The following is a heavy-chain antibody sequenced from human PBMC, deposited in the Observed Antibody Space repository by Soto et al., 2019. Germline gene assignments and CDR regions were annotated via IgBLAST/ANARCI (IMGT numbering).Heavy chain of an antibody. CDR1: GYSFTSYW. CDR2: IDPSDSYT. V-gene: IGHV5-10-1*01. Sequence: HGESLKISCKGSGYSFTSYWISWVRQMPGKGLEWMGRIDPSDSYTNYSPSFQGHVTISADKSISTAYLQWSSLKASDTAMYYCASLKHYYDSSGYWSWGQGTLVTVSS. D-gene: IGHD3-22*01. CDR3: ASLKHYYDSSGYWS. J-gene: IGHJ4*02.